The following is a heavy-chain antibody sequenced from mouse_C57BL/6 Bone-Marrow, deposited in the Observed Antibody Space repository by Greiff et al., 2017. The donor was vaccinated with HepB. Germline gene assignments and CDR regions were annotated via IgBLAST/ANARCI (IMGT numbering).Heavy chain of an antibody. CDR2: IRSKSNNYAT. CDR1: GFSFNTYA. CDR3: VRHVSYYGFDY. J-gene: IGHJ2*01. Sequence: EVQLQQSGGGLVQPKGSLKLSCAASGFSFNTYAMNWVRQAPGKGLEWVARIRSKSNNYATYYADSVKDRFTISRDDSESMLYLQMNNLKTEDTAMYYCVRHVSYYGFDYWGQGTTLTVSS. V-gene: IGHV10-1*01. D-gene: IGHD1-1*01.